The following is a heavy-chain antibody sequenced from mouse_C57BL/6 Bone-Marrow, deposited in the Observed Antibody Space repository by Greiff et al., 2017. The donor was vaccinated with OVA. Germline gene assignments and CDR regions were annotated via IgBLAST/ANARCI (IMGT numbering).Heavy chain of an antibody. CDR2: IRLKSDNYAT. CDR1: GFTFSNYW. Sequence: EVHLVESGGGLVQPGGSMKLSCVASGFTFSNYWMNWVRQSPEKGLEWVAQIRLKSDNYATHYAESVKGRFTISRDDSKSSVYLQMNNLRAEDTGIYYCTVAPTTDYAMDYWGQGTSVTVSS. CDR3: TVAPTTDYAMDY. J-gene: IGHJ4*01. D-gene: IGHD1-1*01. V-gene: IGHV6-3*01.